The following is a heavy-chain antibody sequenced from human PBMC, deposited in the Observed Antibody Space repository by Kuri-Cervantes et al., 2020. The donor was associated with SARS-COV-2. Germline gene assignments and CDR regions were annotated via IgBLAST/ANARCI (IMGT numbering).Heavy chain of an antibody. CDR1: GFTFSSYG. V-gene: IGHV3-30*02. J-gene: IGHJ6*03. D-gene: IGHD2-2*01. CDR3: ARGEYCSSTSCYYYYYMDV. CDR2: IRYDGSNK. Sequence: GESLKISCAASGFTFSSYGMHWVRQAPGKGLEWVAFIRYDGSNKYYADSVKGRFTISRDNSKNTLYLQINSLRAEDTAVYYCARGEYCSSTSCYYYYYMDVWGKGTTVTVSS.